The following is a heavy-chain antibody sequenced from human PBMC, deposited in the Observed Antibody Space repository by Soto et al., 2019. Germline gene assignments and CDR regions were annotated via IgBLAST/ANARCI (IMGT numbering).Heavy chain of an antibody. Sequence: GGSLRLSCAASGFTVSSNYMSWVRQAPGKGLEWVSGIVGSGDAFHADSVKGRFTISKDNSKNTLYLQMNGLRAEDTAVYFCAKDAVYDDGVWLPDYWGQGTLVTVSS. V-gene: IGHV3-53*01. D-gene: IGHD4-17*01. CDR2: IVGSGDA. CDR3: AKDAVYDDGVWLPDY. J-gene: IGHJ4*02. CDR1: GFTVSSNY.